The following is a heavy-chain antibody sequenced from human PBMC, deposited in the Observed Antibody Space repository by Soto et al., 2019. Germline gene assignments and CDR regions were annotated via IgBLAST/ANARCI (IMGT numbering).Heavy chain of an antibody. CDR2: IWYDGSNK. Sequence: GGSLRLSCAASGFTFSSYGMHWVRQAPGKGLEWVAVIWYDGSNKYYADSVKGRFTISRDNSKNTLYLQMNSLRAGDTAVYYCAKGTMIVVVLYFDYWGQGTLVTVSS. CDR1: GFTFSSYG. J-gene: IGHJ4*02. CDR3: AKGTMIVVVLYFDY. V-gene: IGHV3-33*06. D-gene: IGHD3-22*01.